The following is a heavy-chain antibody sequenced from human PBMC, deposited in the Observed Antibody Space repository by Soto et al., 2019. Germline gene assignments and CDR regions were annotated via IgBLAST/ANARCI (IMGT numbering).Heavy chain of an antibody. CDR1: GYTFTSYG. CDR2: ISAYNGNT. D-gene: IGHD2-2*01. V-gene: IGHV1-18*01. Sequence: QVQLVQSGAEVKKPGASVKVSCKASGYTFTSYGISWVRQAPGQGLEWMGGISAYNGNTNYAQKLQGRVTMTTDTSTSKAYMELRSLRSDDTAVYYCARPGLYCSSTSCYEGWFDPWGQGTLVTVSS. J-gene: IGHJ5*02. CDR3: ARPGLYCSSTSCYEGWFDP.